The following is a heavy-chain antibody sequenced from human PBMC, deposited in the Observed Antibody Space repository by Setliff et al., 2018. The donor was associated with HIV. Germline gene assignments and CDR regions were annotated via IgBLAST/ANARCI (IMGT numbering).Heavy chain of an antibody. Sequence: PSETLSLTCTVSGGSIGSYYWSWIRQPPGKGLEWIGYISYSGSTNYNPSLKSRGTISVDTSKNQFSLKLSSVTAADTAVYYCARLSDDRYYYDSSGYRGFDIWGQGTMVTVSS. D-gene: IGHD3-22*01. V-gene: IGHV4-59*08. CDR1: GGSIGSYY. CDR3: ARLSDDRYYYDSSGYRGFDI. J-gene: IGHJ3*02. CDR2: ISYSGST.